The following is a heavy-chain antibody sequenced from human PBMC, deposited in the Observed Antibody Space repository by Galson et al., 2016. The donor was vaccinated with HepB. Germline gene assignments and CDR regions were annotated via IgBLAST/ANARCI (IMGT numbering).Heavy chain of an antibody. J-gene: IGHJ4*02. D-gene: IGHD2/OR15-2a*01. Sequence: LRLSCAASGFTFNKYGMHWVRQAPGKGLEWVAAESVHGGRKWYADSVKGRFTISRDNPNNMLFLQMSSLRADDTAVYYCAKRHEYCPPVGCSVDYWGQGTLVSVSS. CDR2: ESVHGGRK. CDR3: AKRHEYCPPVGCSVDY. CDR1: GFTFNKYG. V-gene: IGHV3-30*18.